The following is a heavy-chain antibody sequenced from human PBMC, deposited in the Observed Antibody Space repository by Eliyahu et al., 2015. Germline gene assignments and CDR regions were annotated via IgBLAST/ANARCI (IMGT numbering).Heavy chain of an antibody. V-gene: IGHV1-18*01. CDR3: ARTSSGNWKFDN. Sequence: QIQILQSAAEVKKPGASVNVXXKASGYTFRSYGISWGRQAPGQGFEWMGWISPFNGNTNYAQTFEGRVIMTTDTSTSTAYMELRSLRSDDTAIYFCARTSSGNWKFDNWGQGTLVTVSS. CDR1: GYTFRSYG. D-gene: IGHD1-1*01. J-gene: IGHJ4*02. CDR2: ISPFNGNT.